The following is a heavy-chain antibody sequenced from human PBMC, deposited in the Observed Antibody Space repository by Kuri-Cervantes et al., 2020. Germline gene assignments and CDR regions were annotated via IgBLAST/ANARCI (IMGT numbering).Heavy chain of an antibody. Sequence: KVSCKGSGYIFTNYWIGWVRQMPGKGLEWMGIIYPGDSDTRYSPSFQGQVTISADKSISTAYLQWSSLKASDTAMYYCARLASGWQGWFDPWGQGTLVTISS. J-gene: IGHJ5*02. CDR2: IYPGDSDT. V-gene: IGHV5-51*01. D-gene: IGHD2-15*01. CDR1: GYIFTNYW. CDR3: ARLASGWQGWFDP.